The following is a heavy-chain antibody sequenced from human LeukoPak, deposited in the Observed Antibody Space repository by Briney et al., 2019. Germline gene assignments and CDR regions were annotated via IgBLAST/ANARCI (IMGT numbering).Heavy chain of an antibody. Sequence: ASVKVSCKASGGTFSRYAISWGRHAPGQGLEWMGGIIPIFGTANYAQKFQGRVTITTDESTSTAYMELSSLRSEDTAVYYCARAGDYYDSSGYYYWGQGTLVTVSS. D-gene: IGHD3-22*01. CDR2: IIPIFGTA. J-gene: IGHJ4*02. CDR1: GGTFSRYA. CDR3: ARAGDYYDSSGYYY. V-gene: IGHV1-69*05.